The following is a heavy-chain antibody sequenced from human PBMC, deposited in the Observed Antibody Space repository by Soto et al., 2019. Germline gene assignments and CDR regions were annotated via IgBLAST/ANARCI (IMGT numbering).Heavy chain of an antibody. CDR1: GFTFSDYC. CDR3: AGLGRGNSPYYYYYGMDL. Sequence: GGSLTLSCAAAGFTFSDYCMRWIRQAPGKGLEWVSYISNSSIYSNYAESQRGRFTIYRDNAKNSLYLQMNSLRAEDTAVYYCAGLGRGNSPYYYYYGMDLWGQGNPGHRRL. V-gene: IGHV3-11*06. D-gene: IGHD2-21*02. CDR2: ISNSSIYS. J-gene: IGHJ6*02.